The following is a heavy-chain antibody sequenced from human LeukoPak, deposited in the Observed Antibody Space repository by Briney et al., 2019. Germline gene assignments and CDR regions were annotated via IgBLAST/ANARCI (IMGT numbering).Heavy chain of an antibody. CDR2: IYYSGST. V-gene: IGHV4-39*01. CDR1: GGSISSSSYY. J-gene: IGHJ5*02. CDR3: ARGIGPVVRGVIISWFDP. Sequence: SETLSLTCTVSGGSISSSSYYWGWIRQPPGKGLEWIGSIYYSGSTYYNPSLKSRVTISVDTSKNQFSLKLSSVTAADTAVYYCARGIGPVVRGVIISWFDPWGQGTPVTVSS. D-gene: IGHD3-10*01.